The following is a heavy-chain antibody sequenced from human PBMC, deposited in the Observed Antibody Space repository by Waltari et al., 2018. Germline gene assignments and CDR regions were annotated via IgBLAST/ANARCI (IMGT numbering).Heavy chain of an antibody. CDR1: GYTFTSYD. V-gene: IGHV1-8*01. CDR2: GNPNSGNT. J-gene: IGHJ2*01. Sequence: QVQLVQSGAEVKKPGASVKVSCKASGYTFTSYDINWVRQATGQGLEWMGWGNPNSGNTGYAQKFQGRVTMTRNTSISTAYMELSSLRSEDTAVYYCARVHGDYGYWYFDLWGRGTLVTVSS. CDR3: ARVHGDYGYWYFDL. D-gene: IGHD4-17*01.